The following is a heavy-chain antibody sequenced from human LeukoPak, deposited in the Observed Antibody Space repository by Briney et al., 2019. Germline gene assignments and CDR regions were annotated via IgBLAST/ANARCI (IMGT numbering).Heavy chain of an antibody. D-gene: IGHD5-18*01. J-gene: IGHJ6*03. V-gene: IGHV1-69*05. Sequence: GASVKVSCKASGGAFSRYAISWARQAPGHGLEWMGGVIPIFGTSSYAEKFRGRVTRTTDESTTTAYMELRNLRSEDTAVYYCARGQFSDTAMVQKYYYMDVWGKGTTVIVSS. CDR3: ARGQFSDTAMVQKYYYMDV. CDR1: GGAFSRYA. CDR2: VIPIFGTS.